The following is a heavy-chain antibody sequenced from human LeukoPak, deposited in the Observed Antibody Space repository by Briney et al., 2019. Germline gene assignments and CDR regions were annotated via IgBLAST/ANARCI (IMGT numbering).Heavy chain of an antibody. V-gene: IGHV3-15*01. CDR3: TTDWDVWSGSYYYFDY. CDR2: IKSKTDGGTT. CDR1: GFTFSNAW. D-gene: IGHD1-26*01. Sequence: GGSLRLSCAASGFTFSNAWMSWVRQAPEKGLEWVGRIKSKTDGGTTDYAAPVKGRFTISRDDSKNTLYLQMNSLKTEDTAVYYCTTDWDVWSGSYYYFDYWGQGTLVTVSS. J-gene: IGHJ4*02.